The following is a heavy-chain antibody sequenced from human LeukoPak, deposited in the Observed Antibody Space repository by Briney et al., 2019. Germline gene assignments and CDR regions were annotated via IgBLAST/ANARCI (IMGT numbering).Heavy chain of an antibody. CDR3: ARDLGVAGTFDY. D-gene: IGHD6-19*01. J-gene: IGHJ4*02. CDR2: IYYSGST. Sequence: KSSETLSLTCTVSGGSISSSSYYWGWIRQPPGKGLEWIGSIYYSGSTYYNPSLKSRVTISVDTSKNQFSLKLSSVTAADTAVYYCARDLGVAGTFDYWGQGTLVTVSS. V-gene: IGHV4-39*07. CDR1: GGSISSSSYY.